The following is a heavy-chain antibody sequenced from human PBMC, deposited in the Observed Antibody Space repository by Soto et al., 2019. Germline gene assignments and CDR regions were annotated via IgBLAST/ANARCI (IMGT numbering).Heavy chain of an antibody. CDR1: GGTFSSYA. Sequence: QVQLVQSGAEVKKPGSSVKVSCKASGGTFSSYAISWVRQAPGQGLEWMGGIIPIFGTANYAQKFQGRVTITADESTSTAYMELGSLRSEETAVYYCARDHSSRYCSGGSCYSGGSTWGQGTLVTVSS. CDR3: ARDHSSRYCSGGSCYSGGST. V-gene: IGHV1-69*01. D-gene: IGHD2-15*01. J-gene: IGHJ5*02. CDR2: IIPIFGTA.